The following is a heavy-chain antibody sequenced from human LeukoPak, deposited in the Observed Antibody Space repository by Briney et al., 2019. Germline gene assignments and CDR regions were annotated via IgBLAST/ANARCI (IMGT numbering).Heavy chain of an antibody. Sequence: GGSLRLSCAASGFTFSSYGMHWVRQAPGKGLEWVAFIRYDGSNKYYADSVKGRFTISRDNSKNTLYLQMNSLRAEDTAVYYCASPKLCSSTSCYPELGGVFDYWGQGTLVTVSS. CDR2: IRYDGSNK. CDR3: ASPKLCSSTSCYPELGGVFDY. CDR1: GFTFSSYG. D-gene: IGHD2-2*01. V-gene: IGHV3-30*02. J-gene: IGHJ4*02.